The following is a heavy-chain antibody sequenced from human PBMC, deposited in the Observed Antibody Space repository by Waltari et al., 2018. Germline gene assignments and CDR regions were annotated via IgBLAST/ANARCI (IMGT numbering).Heavy chain of an antibody. CDR2: INHSGST. V-gene: IGHV4-34*01. CDR1: GGSFSGYY. D-gene: IGHD6-13*01. Sequence: QVQLQQWGAGLLKPSETLSLTCAVYGGSFSGYYWSWIRQPPGKGLEWIGEINHSGSTNYNPALKGRVTISVDTSKNQFSLKLSSVTAADTAVYYCARGLRLAAVKWRGNWFDPWGQGTLVTVSS. CDR3: ARGLRLAAVKWRGNWFDP. J-gene: IGHJ5*02.